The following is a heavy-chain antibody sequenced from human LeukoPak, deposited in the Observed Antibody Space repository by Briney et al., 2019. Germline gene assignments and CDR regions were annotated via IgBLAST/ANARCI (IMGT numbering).Heavy chain of an antibody. CDR2: IKQDGSEK. J-gene: IGHJ4*02. Sequence: GGSLRLSCAASGFTFSSYWMSWVRQAPGKGLEWVANIKQDGSEKYYVDSVKGRFTISRDNAKNSLYLQMNSLRAEDTAVYYCARQSDDYVWGSYRYLYYWGQGTLVTVSS. V-gene: IGHV3-7*01. CDR3: ARQSDDYVWGSYRYLYY. CDR1: GFTFSSYW. D-gene: IGHD3-16*02.